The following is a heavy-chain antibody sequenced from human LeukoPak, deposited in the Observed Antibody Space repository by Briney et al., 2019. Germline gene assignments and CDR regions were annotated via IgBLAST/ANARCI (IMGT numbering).Heavy chain of an antibody. CDR1: GGSISSYY. CDR3: ARGRNNWNYFPTYYYYMDV. J-gene: IGHJ6*03. V-gene: IGHV4-59*12. D-gene: IGHD1-7*01. Sequence: SETLSLTCTVSGGSISSYYWSWIRQPPGKGLEWIGYIYYSGSTNYNPSLKSRVTISVDTSKNQFSLKLSSVTAADTAVYYCARGRNNWNYFPTYYYYMDVWGKGTTVTVSS. CDR2: IYYSGST.